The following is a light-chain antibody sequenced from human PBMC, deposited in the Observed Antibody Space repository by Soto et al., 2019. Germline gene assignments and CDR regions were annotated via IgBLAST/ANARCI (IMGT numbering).Light chain of an antibody. CDR1: SSDVGTYDL. CDR2: ENN. J-gene: IGLJ3*02. CDR3: CSYAGGSNLV. V-gene: IGLV2-23*01. Sequence: QSALTQPASVSGSPGQSIAISCTGTSSDVGTYDLVSWYQHHPGKAPKAMIYENNKRPAGVSNRFSASKSGNTASLTIAGLQAEDEAVYYCCSYAGGSNLVFGGGTKLTVL.